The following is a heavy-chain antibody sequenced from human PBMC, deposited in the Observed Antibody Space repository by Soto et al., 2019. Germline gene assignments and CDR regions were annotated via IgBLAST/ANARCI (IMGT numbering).Heavy chain of an antibody. V-gene: IGHV1-69*01. CDR2: IIPIFGTA. CDR3: AREPNGYCSSTSCEGGYGFDP. Sequence: ISSKACRGTVSSYAISWVRQDPGQGLEWMGGIIPIFGTANYAQKFQGRVTITADESTSTAYMELSSLRSEDTAVYYCAREPNGYCSSTSCEGGYGFDPWGQGTLVTVSS. CDR1: RGTVSSYA. D-gene: IGHD2-2*01. J-gene: IGHJ5*02.